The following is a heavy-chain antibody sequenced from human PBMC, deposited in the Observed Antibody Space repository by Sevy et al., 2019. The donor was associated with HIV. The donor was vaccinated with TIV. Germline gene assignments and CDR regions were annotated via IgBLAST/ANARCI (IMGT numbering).Heavy chain of an antibody. V-gene: IGHV1-24*01. D-gene: IGHD3-22*01. CDR2: FDPEDGET. CDR1: GYTLIQIS. CDR3: ATTKDYYESSGSPFDY. Sequence: ASVKVSCKVSGYTLIQISMHWVRQAPGRGLEWMGSFDPEDGETIYAQKFQGRLTMTEDTSTDTAYMELSSLRSEDTAIYYCATTKDYYESSGSPFDYWGQGTLVTVSS. J-gene: IGHJ4*02.